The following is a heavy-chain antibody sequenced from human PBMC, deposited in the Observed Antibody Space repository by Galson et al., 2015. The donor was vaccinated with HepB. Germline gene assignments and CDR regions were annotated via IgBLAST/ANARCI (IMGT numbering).Heavy chain of an antibody. CDR1: GFTFSTYW. D-gene: IGHD3-10*01. CDR2: IKQDGSEK. CDR3: ARENYGPGTEPGY. V-gene: IGHV3-7*05. J-gene: IGHJ4*02. Sequence: SLRLSCAASGFTFSTYWMGWVRQAPGKGLEWVANIKQDGSEKNYVDSVKGRFTISRDNAKNSLYLQMNSLRAEDTAVYYCARENYGPGTEPGYWGQGTLVTVST.